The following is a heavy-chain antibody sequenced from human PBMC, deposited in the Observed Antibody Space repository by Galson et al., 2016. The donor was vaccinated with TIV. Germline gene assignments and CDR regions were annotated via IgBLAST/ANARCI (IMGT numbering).Heavy chain of an antibody. Sequence: SLRLSCAVSGFIFSSYGMNWVRQAPGRGPEWVAVIWSDGSQKAYADSVKGRFSISRDNAKNTLYLQMNSLRVEDTAIYYCARGVSGQHESSGYWAAHWGQGTLVTVSS. J-gene: IGHJ4*02. D-gene: IGHD3-22*01. CDR2: IWSDGSQK. CDR3: ARGVSGQHESSGYWAAH. V-gene: IGHV3-33*01. CDR1: GFIFSSYG.